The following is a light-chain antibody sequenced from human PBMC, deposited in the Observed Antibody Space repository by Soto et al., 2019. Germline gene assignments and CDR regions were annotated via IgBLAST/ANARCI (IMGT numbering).Light chain of an antibody. J-gene: IGKJ4*01. Sequence: EIVMTQSPATLSVSPGERATLSCRASQSVSSNIAWYQQKRGQAPRLLIYGASTRATGIPARFSGSGSGTEFTLTISSLQSEDFAVYYCQQYNNWPPLTFGGGTKVEIK. CDR2: GAS. CDR3: QQYNNWPPLT. V-gene: IGKV3-15*01. CDR1: QSVSSN.